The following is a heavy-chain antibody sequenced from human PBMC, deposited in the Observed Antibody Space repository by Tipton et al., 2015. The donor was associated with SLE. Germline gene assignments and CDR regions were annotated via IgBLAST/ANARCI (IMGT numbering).Heavy chain of an antibody. D-gene: IGHD6-19*01. Sequence: TLSLTCTVSGGSISSSSYYWDWIRQPPGEGLEWIGRIYTSGSTNYNPSLKSRVTISVDTSKNQFSLKLSSVTAADTAVYYCASWSPERTSGWSRFDYWGQGTLVTVSS. CDR2: IYTSGST. CDR3: ASWSPERTSGWSRFDY. V-gene: IGHV4-39*07. CDR1: GGSISSSSYY. J-gene: IGHJ4*02.